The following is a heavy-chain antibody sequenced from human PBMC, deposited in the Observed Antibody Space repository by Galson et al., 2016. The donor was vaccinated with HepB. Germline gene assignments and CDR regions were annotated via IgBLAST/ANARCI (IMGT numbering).Heavy chain of an antibody. D-gene: IGHD3-22*01. J-gene: IGHJ5*02. V-gene: IGHV4-4*07. CDR2: IHISGST. CDR3: TRETEGYFESSGWGWFDP. Sequence: SETLSLTCTVSGGSISRYYWSWIRQPAGKGLEWIGRIHISGSTKYNPSLKSRVSMSVDTSKNQFSLKLSSVTAAYTAVYYCTRETEGYFESSGWGWFDPWGQGTLVTVSP. CDR1: GGSISRYY.